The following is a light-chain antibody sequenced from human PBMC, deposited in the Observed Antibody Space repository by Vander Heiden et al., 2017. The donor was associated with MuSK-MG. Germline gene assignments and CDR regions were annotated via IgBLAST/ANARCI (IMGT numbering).Light chain of an antibody. Sequence: DIVMTQSRATLSVSPGERATLSCRASQSIGTNLAWYQQKPGQAPRLLIFGASTRATGIPARFSGSASGTEFTLTISSLQSEDFAVYYCQQCYNGPRIIFGQGTRLEMK. CDR2: GAS. J-gene: IGKJ5*01. CDR1: QSIGTN. CDR3: QQCYNGPRII. V-gene: IGKV3D-15*01.